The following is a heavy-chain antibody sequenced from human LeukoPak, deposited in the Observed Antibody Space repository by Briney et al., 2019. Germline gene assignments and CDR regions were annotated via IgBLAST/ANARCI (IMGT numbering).Heavy chain of an antibody. CDR3: AREGPLLNSGYTGSFDS. CDR2: INNDGRRT. J-gene: IGHJ4*02. V-gene: IGHV3-74*01. CDR1: GFTVRRKR. D-gene: IGHD5-12*01. Sequence: GPTLRNPRAAPGFTVRRKRMHWVRQAPGKELVWLSRINNDGRRTSYADSVKGRFTVSRDSAKNALYLQMNSLRAEDTAVYYCAREGPLLNSGYTGSFDSWGQGTLVTVSS.